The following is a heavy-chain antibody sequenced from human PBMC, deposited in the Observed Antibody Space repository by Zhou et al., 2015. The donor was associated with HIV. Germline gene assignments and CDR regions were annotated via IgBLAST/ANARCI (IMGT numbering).Heavy chain of an antibody. CDR3: ASGGITGTSSYYYYGMDV. Sequence: EVQLVESGGGLVQPGGSLRLSCAASGFTFSDHYMDWVRQAPGKGLEWVGRTRNKANSYTTEYAASVKGRFTISRDDSKNSLYLQMNSLKTEDTAVYYCASGGITGTSSYYYYGMDVWGQGTTVTVSS. V-gene: IGHV3-72*01. CDR2: TRNKANSYTT. J-gene: IGHJ6*02. CDR1: GFTFSDHY. D-gene: IGHD1-20*01.